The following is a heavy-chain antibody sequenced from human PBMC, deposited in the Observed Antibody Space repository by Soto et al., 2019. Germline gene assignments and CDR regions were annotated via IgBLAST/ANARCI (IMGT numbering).Heavy chain of an antibody. Sequence: ASVKVSCKASGYTFTSYGISWVRQAPGQGLEWMGWISAYNGNTNYAQKLQGRVTRTTDTSTSTANMELRSLRSDDTAVYYCARDGGSGIVVVPAAMWGSWFDPWGQGTLVTVSS. CDR2: ISAYNGNT. D-gene: IGHD2-2*01. CDR3: ARDGGSGIVVVPAAMWGSWFDP. J-gene: IGHJ5*02. V-gene: IGHV1-18*01. CDR1: GYTFTSYG.